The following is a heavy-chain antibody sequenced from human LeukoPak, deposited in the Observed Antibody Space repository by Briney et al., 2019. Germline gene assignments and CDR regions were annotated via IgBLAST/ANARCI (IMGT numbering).Heavy chain of an antibody. CDR1: GGSISSSSYY. J-gene: IGHJ4*02. CDR3: EGREGGRDGYNQPGDGSY. D-gene: IGHD5-24*01. V-gene: IGHV4-39*07. CDR2: IYYSGST. Sequence: SETLSLTCTVSGGSISSSSYYWGWIRQPPGKGLEWIGSIYYSGSTYYNPSLKSRVTISVDTSKNQFSLKLSSVTAADTAVYYCEGREGGRDGYNQPGDGSYWGQGTLVTVSS.